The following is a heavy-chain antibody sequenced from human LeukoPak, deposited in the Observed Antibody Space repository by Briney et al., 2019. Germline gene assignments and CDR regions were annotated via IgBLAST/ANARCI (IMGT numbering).Heavy chain of an antibody. J-gene: IGHJ5*02. Sequence: ASVKVSCKASGYTFTSYDINWVRQATGQGLEWMGWMNPDSGNTDYAQRFQGRVTMTRNTSITTAYMELSSLRSEDTAVYYCARRYVERVGRRFDPWGQGTLVTVSS. CDR1: GYTFTSYD. CDR3: ARRYVERVGRRFDP. CDR2: MNPDSGNT. D-gene: IGHD1-1*01. V-gene: IGHV1-8*01.